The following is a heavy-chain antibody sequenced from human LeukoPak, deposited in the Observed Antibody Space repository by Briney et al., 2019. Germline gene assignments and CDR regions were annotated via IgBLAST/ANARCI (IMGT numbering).Heavy chain of an antibody. Sequence: SQTLSLTCAISGDSVSSNSAAWNWIRQSPSRGLEWLGRTYYRSKWYNDYAVSVKSRITINPDTSKNQFSLQLNSVTPEDTAVYHCARDRYYYGSGSYLWFDPWGQGTLVTVSS. CDR2: TYYRSKWYN. V-gene: IGHV6-1*01. CDR3: ARDRYYYGSGSYLWFDP. D-gene: IGHD3-10*01. J-gene: IGHJ5*02. CDR1: GDSVSSNSAA.